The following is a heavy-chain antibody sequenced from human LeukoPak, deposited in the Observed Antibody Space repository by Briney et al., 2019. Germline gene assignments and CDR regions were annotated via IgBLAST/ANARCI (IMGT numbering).Heavy chain of an antibody. CDR1: GGSISSYY. CDR2: IYTSGST. CDR3: ARGYDFWSGYARAGAFDI. D-gene: IGHD3-3*01. J-gene: IGHJ3*02. Sequence: SETLSLTCTVSGGSISSYYWSWIRQPAGKGLEWIGRIYTSGSTNYNPSLKSRVTMSVDTSKNQFSLKLSSVTAADTAVYYCARGYDFWSGYARAGAFDIWGQGTMVTVSS. V-gene: IGHV4-4*07.